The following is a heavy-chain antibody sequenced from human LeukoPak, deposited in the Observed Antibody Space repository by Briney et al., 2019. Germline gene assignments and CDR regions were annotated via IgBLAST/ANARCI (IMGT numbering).Heavy chain of an antibody. CDR3: ARDRRPVAAISMGAFDI. V-gene: IGHV1-2*06. CDR2: INTNSGGT. J-gene: IGHJ3*02. D-gene: IGHD6-19*01. CDR1: GHTLTVYY. Sequence: EASVKVSCTASGHTLTVYYAHWVRQAPGQGPEWMGRINTNSGGTNYAQKFQGRVSMTWDTSITTAYMELSRLRSDDTAVDYCARDRRPVAAISMGAFDIWGQGTKVTVTS.